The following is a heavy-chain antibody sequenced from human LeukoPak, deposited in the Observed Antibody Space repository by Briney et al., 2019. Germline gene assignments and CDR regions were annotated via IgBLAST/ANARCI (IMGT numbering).Heavy chain of an antibody. CDR1: GFIFSSYS. V-gene: IGHV3-48*01. CDR3: ARGDYYEASDY. CDR2: ISSSSSTI. D-gene: IGHD3-22*01. J-gene: IGHJ4*02. Sequence: PGRSLRLSCAASGFIFSSYSMNWVRQAPGKGLEWVSYISSSSSTIYYADSVKGRFTISRDNAQNSLYLQMNSLRAEDTAVYYCARGDYYEASDYWGQGILVTVSS.